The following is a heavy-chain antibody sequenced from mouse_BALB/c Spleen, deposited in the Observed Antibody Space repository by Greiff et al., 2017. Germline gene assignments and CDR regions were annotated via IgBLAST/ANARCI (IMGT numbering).Heavy chain of an antibody. CDR3: ARDDGSSYVGAMDD. CDR1: GYTFTDYA. D-gene: IGHD1-1*01. J-gene: IGHJ4*01. CDR2: ISTYYGDA. V-gene: IGHV1S137*01. Sequence: QVQLQQSGAELVRPGVSVKISCKGSGYTFTDYAMHWVKQSHAKSLEWIGVISTYYGDASYNQKFKGKATMTVDKSSSTAYMELARLTSEDSAIYYCARDDGSSYVGAMDDWGQGTSVTVSA.